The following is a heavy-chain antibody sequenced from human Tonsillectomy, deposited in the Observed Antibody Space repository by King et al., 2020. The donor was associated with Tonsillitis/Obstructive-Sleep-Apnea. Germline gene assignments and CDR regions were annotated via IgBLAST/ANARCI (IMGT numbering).Heavy chain of an antibody. CDR1: GGCSRGYY. CDR3: ARDNDI. J-gene: IGHJ3*02. Sequence: VQLQESGPGLVTPSETLSLTCTVSGGCSRGYYWSWILQPTGKGLEWMGYIYYSGSTNYNPSLKSRVTISVDTSKNQFSLKLSSVTAADTAVYYCARDNDIWGQGTMVTVSS. CDR2: IYYSGST. V-gene: IGHV4-59*01.